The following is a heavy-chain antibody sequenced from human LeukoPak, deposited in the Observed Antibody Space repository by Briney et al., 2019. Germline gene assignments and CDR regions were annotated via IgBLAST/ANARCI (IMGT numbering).Heavy chain of an antibody. CDR3: ADGGATSYFDY. D-gene: IGHD1-26*01. V-gene: IGHV4-34*01. CDR1: GGSFSGYY. CDR2: INHSGST. Sequence: SETLSLTCAVYGGSFSGYYWSWIRQPPGKGLEWIGEINHSGSTNYNPSLKSRVTISVDTSKNQFSLKLSPVTAADTAVYYCADGGATSYFDYWGQGTLVTVSS. J-gene: IGHJ4*02.